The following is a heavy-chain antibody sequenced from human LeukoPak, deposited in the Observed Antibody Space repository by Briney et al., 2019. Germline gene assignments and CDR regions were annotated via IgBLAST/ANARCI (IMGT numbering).Heavy chain of an antibody. CDR1: GFTFGSYA. V-gene: IGHV3-23*01. J-gene: IGHJ4*02. Sequence: PGGSLRLSCAASGFTFGSYAMSWVRQAPGKGLEWVSAISGSGGSTYYADSVKGRFTISRDNSKNTLYLQMNSLRAEDTAVYYCANEPYCTNGVCYSWGQGTLVTVSS. D-gene: IGHD2-8*01. CDR2: ISGSGGST. CDR3: ANEPYCTNGVCYS.